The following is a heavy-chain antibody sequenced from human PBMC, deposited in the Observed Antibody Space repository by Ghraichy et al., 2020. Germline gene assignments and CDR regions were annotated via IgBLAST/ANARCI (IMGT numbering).Heavy chain of an antibody. CDR3: GRGVGLGD. CDR2: IKLDGSEK. CDR1: GFTFSNFW. Sequence: GESLNISCAASGFTFSNFWMSWVRQAPGKGLEWVANIKLDGSEKYYVDSVKGRFTISRDNAKNSPYLQMSSLRAEDTAVYYCGRGVGLGDWGQGTTVTVSS. J-gene: IGHJ6*02. V-gene: IGHV3-7*03.